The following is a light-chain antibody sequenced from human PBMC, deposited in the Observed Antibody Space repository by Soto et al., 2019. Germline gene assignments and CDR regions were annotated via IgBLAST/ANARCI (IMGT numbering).Light chain of an antibody. CDR3: AAWDDSLNGYV. CDR1: GSNIGSNT. CDR2: RSS. V-gene: IGLV1-44*01. Sequence: QSVLTQPPSASGTPGQRVTISCSGSGSNIGSNTVNWYQQLPGTAPKLLIYRSSQRPSGVPARFSGSKSGTSASLAISGLQSEDEADYYCAAWDDSLNGYVFGTGTKLTVL. J-gene: IGLJ1*01.